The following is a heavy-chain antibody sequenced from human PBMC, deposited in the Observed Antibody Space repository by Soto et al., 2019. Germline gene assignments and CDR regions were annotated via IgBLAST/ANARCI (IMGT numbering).Heavy chain of an antibody. CDR2: ISAYNGNT. CDR1: GYTFASCG. D-gene: IGHD3-10*01. J-gene: IGHJ4*02. CDR3: ARDTYGSGAGY. Sequence: ASVKVCCKAAGYTFASCGRSWGRQDPGQGLEWMGWISAYNGNTNYAQKLQGRVTMTTDTSTSTAYMELRSLRSDDTAVYYCARDTYGSGAGYWGQGTLVTVS. V-gene: IGHV1-18*01.